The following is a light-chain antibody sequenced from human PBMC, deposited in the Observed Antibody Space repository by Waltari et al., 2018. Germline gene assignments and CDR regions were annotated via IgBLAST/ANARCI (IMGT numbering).Light chain of an antibody. J-gene: IGKJ1*01. Sequence: EIVLTQSPGTLTLFPGESATLSCRASQPVRNSYVALYRQKRGQAPELVIYGASNRATGIPHRISGSGSGTDFTLTITGLEPEDFAVYYCQQYGSSAWTFGPGTKVELK. CDR3: QQYGSSAWT. V-gene: IGKV3-20*01. CDR2: GAS. CDR1: QPVRNSY.